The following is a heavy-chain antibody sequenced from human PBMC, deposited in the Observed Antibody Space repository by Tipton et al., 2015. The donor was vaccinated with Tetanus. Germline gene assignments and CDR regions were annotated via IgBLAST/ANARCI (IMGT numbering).Heavy chain of an antibody. Sequence: LRLSCTVSGDSVSGYYWSWIRQPPGKGLEWVGYVYYTGDTNYNPSLKSRVTTSMDRSENQISLKMTSVTAADTAVYYCAGVTAQRTELYFEHWGQGTQVTVSS. CDR1: GDSVSGYY. J-gene: IGHJ1*01. D-gene: IGHD2-8*02. V-gene: IGHV4-59*02. CDR3: AGVTAQRTELYFEH. CDR2: VYYTGDT.